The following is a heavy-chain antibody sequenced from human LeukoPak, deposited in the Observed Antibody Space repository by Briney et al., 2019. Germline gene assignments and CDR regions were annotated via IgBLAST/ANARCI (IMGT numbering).Heavy chain of an antibody. D-gene: IGHD5-18*01. CDR1: GGTFRNYA. Sequence: ASVKVSCKASGGTFRNYAFNWVRQAPGQRLEWMGWINAGNGSTQYSQKFQDRVTITRDTSASTAYMELSSLRSEDTAVYYCARESPQRSGYSYPHWGQGTLVTVSS. J-gene: IGHJ4*02. V-gene: IGHV1-3*01. CDR2: INAGNGST. CDR3: ARESPQRSGYSYPH.